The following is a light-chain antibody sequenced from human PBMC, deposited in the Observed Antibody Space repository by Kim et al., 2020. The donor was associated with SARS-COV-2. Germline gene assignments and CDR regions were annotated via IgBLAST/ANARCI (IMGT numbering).Light chain of an antibody. CDR3: KQRSDWQVT. J-gene: IGKJ4*01. Sequence: EIVLTQSPATLSLSPGERATLSCRASQSVSRYLAWYQHKPGQAPRLLIYDSSNRATGIPARFSGSGSGTDFTLTISSLEPEDFAVYYCKQRSDWQVTFGGGTKVDIK. V-gene: IGKV3-11*01. CDR1: QSVSRY. CDR2: DSS.